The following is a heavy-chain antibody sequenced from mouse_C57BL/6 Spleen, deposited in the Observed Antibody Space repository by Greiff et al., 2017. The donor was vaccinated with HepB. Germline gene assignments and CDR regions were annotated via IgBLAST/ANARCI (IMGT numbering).Heavy chain of an antibody. CDR2: IDPSDSYT. CDR1: GYTFTSYW. D-gene: IGHD1-1*01. J-gene: IGHJ4*01. V-gene: IGHV1-69*01. CDR3: ARWEYYGSSRGDY. Sequence: QVQLQQPGAELVMPGASVKLSCKASGYTFTSYWMHWVKQRPGQGLEWIGEIDPSDSYTNYNQKFKGKSTLTVDKSSSTAYMQLSSLTSEDSAVYYCARWEYYGSSRGDYWGQGTSVTVSS.